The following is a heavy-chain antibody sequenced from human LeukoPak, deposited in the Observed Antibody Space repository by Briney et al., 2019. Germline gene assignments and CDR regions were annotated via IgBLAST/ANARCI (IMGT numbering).Heavy chain of an antibody. V-gene: IGHV7-4-1*02. Sequence: ASVKVSCKASGYTFTGYAMNWVRQAPGQGLEWMGWINTNTGNPTYAQGFTGRFVFSLDTSVSTAYLQISSLKAEDTAVYYCARDSLHSGYYGLFDYWGQGTLVTVSS. CDR2: INTNTGNP. CDR1: GYTFTGYA. CDR3: ARDSLHSGYYGLFDY. J-gene: IGHJ4*02. D-gene: IGHD3-3*01.